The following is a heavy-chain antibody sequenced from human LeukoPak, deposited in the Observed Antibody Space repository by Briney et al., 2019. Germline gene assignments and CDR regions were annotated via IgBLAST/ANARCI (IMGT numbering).Heavy chain of an antibody. CDR3: ARESGSYRGVDY. V-gene: IGHV4-4*07. CDR2: IYTSGSN. Sequence: SETLSLTCTVSGGSISSYYWSWIRQPPGKGLEWIGRIYTSGSNNYNPSLMSRVTMSVDTSKSQFSLNLTSVTAADTAVYYCARESGSYRGVDYWGQGTLVTVSS. J-gene: IGHJ4*02. CDR1: GGSISSYY. D-gene: IGHD1-26*01.